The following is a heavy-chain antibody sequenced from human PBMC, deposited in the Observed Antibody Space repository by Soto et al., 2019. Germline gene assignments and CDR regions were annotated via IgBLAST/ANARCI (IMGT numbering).Heavy chain of an antibody. CDR1: GFTVSSNY. J-gene: IGHJ4*02. CDR3: ARDSIAVAGTDY. V-gene: IGHV3-66*01. CDR2: IYSGGST. Sequence: EVQLVESGGGLVQPGGSLRLSCAASGFTVSSNYMTWVRQAPGKGPEWVSVIYSGGSTYYADSVKGRFTISRNNSKNTLYLQMNRLRAEDTAVYYCARDSIAVAGTDYWGQGTLVTVSS. D-gene: IGHD6-19*01.